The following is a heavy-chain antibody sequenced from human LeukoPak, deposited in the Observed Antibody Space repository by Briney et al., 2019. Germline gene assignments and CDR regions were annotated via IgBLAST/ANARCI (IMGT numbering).Heavy chain of an antibody. CDR3: ARVLGSGSYLDY. CDR1: GYIFTSYY. D-gene: IGHD1-26*01. J-gene: IGHJ4*02. V-gene: IGHV1-46*01. CDR2: INPSGGST. Sequence: ASVTVSCKASGYIFTSYYMHWVRQAPGQGLEWMGIINPSGGSTSYAQKFQGRVTMTRDTSTSTVYMELSSLRSEDTAVYYCARVLGSGSYLDYWGQGTLVSVSS.